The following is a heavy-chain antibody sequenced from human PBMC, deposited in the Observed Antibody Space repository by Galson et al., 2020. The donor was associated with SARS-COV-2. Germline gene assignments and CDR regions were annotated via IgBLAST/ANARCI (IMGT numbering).Heavy chain of an antibody. Sequence: GGSLRLSCAVSGFMLSNYWMYWVRQAPGKGLEWVANIKQDGTEKYYVDSVKGRFTISRDNARNSLYLQMSSLSAEDTAVYYCTRAYTVTSEFDYWGQGTLVTVSP. CDR3: TRAYTVTSEFDY. D-gene: IGHD4-17*01. V-gene: IGHV3-7*01. CDR1: GFMLSNYW. J-gene: IGHJ4*02. CDR2: IKQDGTEK.